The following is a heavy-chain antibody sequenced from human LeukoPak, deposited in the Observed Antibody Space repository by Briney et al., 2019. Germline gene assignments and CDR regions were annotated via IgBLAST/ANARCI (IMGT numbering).Heavy chain of an antibody. J-gene: IGHJ5*02. D-gene: IGHD3-10*02. CDR1: GGSISSYY. V-gene: IGHV4-4*07. CDR3: ARARFGYNWFDP. CDR2: IYTSGST. Sequence: MTSETLSLTCTVSGGSISSYYWSCILQPAGKGLEWIGRIYTSGSTNYNPSLKSRVTMSVDTSKNQFSLKLSSVTAADTAVYYCARARFGYNWFDPWGQGTLVTVSS.